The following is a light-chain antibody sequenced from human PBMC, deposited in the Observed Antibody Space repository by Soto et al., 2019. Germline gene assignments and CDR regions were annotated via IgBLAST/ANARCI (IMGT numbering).Light chain of an antibody. V-gene: IGLV3-21*02. J-gene: IGLJ1*01. CDR1: DIARKT. Sequence: SYELTQPPSVSVAPGQTARITCGGNDIARKTVHWYQQKPGQAPVLVVYDDDERPSGIPERFSGSNSGNTATLTISRVEAGDEADYSCQVWDISSDHHVFGTGTKLTVL. CDR3: QVWDISSDHHV. CDR2: DDD.